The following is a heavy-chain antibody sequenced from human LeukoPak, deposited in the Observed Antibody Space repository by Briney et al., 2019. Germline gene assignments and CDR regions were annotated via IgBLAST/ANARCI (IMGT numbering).Heavy chain of an antibody. CDR2: ISGSGSGGST. J-gene: IGHJ5*02. D-gene: IGHD3-10*01. CDR1: GFPFSSSA. Sequence: GGSLRLSCAASGFPFSSSAMSWVRQAPVKGLEWVSSISGSGSGGSTHYADSVKGRFTISRDTSRNTLYLQMNSLRPEDTAIYYCAKDLMRDRWFGESWGQGTLVTVSS. CDR3: AKDLMRDRWFGES. V-gene: IGHV3-23*01.